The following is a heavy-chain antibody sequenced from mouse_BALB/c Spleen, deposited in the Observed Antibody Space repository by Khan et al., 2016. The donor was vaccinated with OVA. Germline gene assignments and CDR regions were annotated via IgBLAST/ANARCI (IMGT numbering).Heavy chain of an antibody. CDR3: ARLEDI. J-gene: IGHJ2*01. V-gene: IGHV2-9*02. D-gene: IGHD1-3*01. CDR1: GFSLTSYG. Sequence: QMQLEESGPGLVAPSQRLSITCNVSGFSLTSYGVHWVRQTPGKGLEWMGVIWAGGSTNYNSALLSRLSISKDNSKSQVFLKMNSLQTDDTAMYYCARLEDIWGQGTTLTVSS. CDR2: IWAGGST.